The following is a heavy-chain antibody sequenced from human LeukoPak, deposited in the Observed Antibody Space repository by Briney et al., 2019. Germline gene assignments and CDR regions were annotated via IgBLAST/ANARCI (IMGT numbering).Heavy chain of an antibody. V-gene: IGHV5-51*01. D-gene: IGHD1-26*01. Sequence: ADSLKSSCKASGYTFTNSWIGLVRQKPGKGLEWMGIIWPGGSDTRYSPSFQGQVTISADKSITPAYLQWSSLKASDNAMYYCARPVPGVSPSGAIDFWGQGTQATVSS. CDR1: GYTFTNSW. CDR3: ARPVPGVSPSGAIDF. CDR2: IWPGGSDT. J-gene: IGHJ4*02.